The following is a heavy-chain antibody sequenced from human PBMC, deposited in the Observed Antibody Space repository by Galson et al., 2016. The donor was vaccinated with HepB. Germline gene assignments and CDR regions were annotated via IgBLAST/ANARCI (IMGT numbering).Heavy chain of an antibody. CDR2: ISTSGETK. J-gene: IGHJ4*02. CDR3: ARDLYDHWFDY. CDR1: GFTFSNYA. D-gene: IGHD3-16*01. V-gene: IGHV3-48*03. Sequence: SLRLSCAASGFTFSNYAMDWVRQTPGKGLEWISYISTSGETKYYTDSVKGRFTISRDNARNSLYLQMTSLRAEDTGLYYCARDLYDHWFDYWGQGTPVVVSS.